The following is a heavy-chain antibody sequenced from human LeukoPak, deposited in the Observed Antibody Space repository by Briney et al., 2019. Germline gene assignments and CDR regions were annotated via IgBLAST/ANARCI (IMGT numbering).Heavy chain of an antibody. Sequence: SETLSLTCNVSGGSISSYYWSWIRQPPGKGLEWIGYIYHSESPNSGTADYNPSLKSRVTISVDTSKNQFSLKLSSVTAADTAMYYCARHGGATFDYWGQGSIVTASS. CDR3: ARHGGATFDY. CDR2: IYHSESP. J-gene: IGHJ4*02. D-gene: IGHD2-15*01. CDR1: GGSISSYY. V-gene: IGHV4-59*08.